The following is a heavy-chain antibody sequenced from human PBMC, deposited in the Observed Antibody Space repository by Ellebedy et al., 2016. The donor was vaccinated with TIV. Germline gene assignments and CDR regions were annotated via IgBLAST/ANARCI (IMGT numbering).Heavy chain of an antibody. Sequence: SVKVSXXASGYTFTSYGISWVRQAPGQGLEWMGGIIPIFGTANYAQKFQGRVTITADESTSTAYMELSSLRSEDTAVYYCAAGTEDGYNSYDYWGQGTLVTVSS. CDR3: AAGTEDGYNSYDY. J-gene: IGHJ4*02. V-gene: IGHV1-69*13. CDR1: GYTFTSYG. CDR2: IIPIFGTA. D-gene: IGHD5-24*01.